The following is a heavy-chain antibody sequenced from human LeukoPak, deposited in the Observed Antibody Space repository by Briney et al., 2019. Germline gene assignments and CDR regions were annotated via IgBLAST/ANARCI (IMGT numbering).Heavy chain of an antibody. V-gene: IGHV1-24*01. CDR1: GYTLTELS. D-gene: IGHD6-19*01. J-gene: IGHJ4*02. Sequence: ASVKVSCKVSGYTLTELSMHWVRQAPGKGLEWMGGFDPEDGETIYAQKFQGRVTMTEDTSTDTAYMELSSLRSEDTAVYFCARDKGLGPAVAGIDYWGQGTLVTVSS. CDR2: FDPEDGET. CDR3: ARDKGLGPAVAGIDY.